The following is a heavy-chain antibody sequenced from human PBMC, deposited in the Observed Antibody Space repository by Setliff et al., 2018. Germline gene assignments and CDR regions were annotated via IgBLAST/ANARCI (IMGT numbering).Heavy chain of an antibody. D-gene: IGHD1-26*01. CDR1: GYTLTELS. Sequence: GASVKVSCKVSGYTLTELSMHWVRQAPGKGLEWMGGFDPEDGETIYAQKFQGRVTMTEETSTDTAYMELSSLRAEDTAVYYCATVYGFIVGATRAFDIWGQGTMVTVSS. J-gene: IGHJ3*02. CDR2: FDPEDGET. V-gene: IGHV1-24*01. CDR3: ATVYGFIVGATRAFDI.